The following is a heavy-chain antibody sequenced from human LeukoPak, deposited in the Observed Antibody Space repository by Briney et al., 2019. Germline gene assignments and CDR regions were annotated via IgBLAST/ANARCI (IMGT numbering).Heavy chain of an antibody. Sequence: SVKVSCKASGGTFSSYAISWVRQAPGQGLEWMGRIIPILGIANYAQKFQGRVAITADKSTSTAYMELSSLRSEDTAVYYCARGLNYYDSSGYHYFDYWGQGTLVTVSS. J-gene: IGHJ4*02. V-gene: IGHV1-69*04. CDR3: ARGLNYYDSSGYHYFDY. CDR2: IIPILGIA. D-gene: IGHD3-22*01. CDR1: GGTFSSYA.